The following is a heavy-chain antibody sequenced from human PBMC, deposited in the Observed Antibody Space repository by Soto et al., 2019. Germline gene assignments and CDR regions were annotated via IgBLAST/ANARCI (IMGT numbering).Heavy chain of an antibody. CDR2: IYYSGST. CDR1: GGSICSYY. Sequence: SETLSLTCTVSGGSICSYYWSWIRQPPGKGLEWIGYIYYSGSTNYNPSLKSRVTISVDTSKNQFSLKLSSVTAADTAVYYCASTTYYDFWSGYSLPDYYYMDVWGKGTTVTVSS. J-gene: IGHJ6*03. D-gene: IGHD3-3*01. V-gene: IGHV4-59*08. CDR3: ASTTYYDFWSGYSLPDYYYMDV.